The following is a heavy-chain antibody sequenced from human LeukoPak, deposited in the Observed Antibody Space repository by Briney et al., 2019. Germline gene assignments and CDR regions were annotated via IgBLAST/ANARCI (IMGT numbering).Heavy chain of an antibody. CDR1: GFTFSSYG. Sequence: GGSLRLSCAASGFTFSSYGMHWVRQAPGKGLGWVAVISYDGSNKYYADSVKGRFTISRDNSKNTLYLKMNSLRAEDTAVYYCAKVRGLRSVRGGYYYGMDVWGQGTTVTVSS. J-gene: IGHJ6*02. CDR2: ISYDGSNK. D-gene: IGHD4-17*01. V-gene: IGHV3-30*18. CDR3: AKVRGLRSVRGGYYYGMDV.